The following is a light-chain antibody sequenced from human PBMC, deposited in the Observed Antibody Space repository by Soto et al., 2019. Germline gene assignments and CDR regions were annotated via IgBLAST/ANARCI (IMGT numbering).Light chain of an antibody. V-gene: IGKV1-5*03. CDR3: QHYNSYSEA. J-gene: IGKJ1*01. CDR2: KAS. Sequence: DIKMTQSPSTLSGSVGARVTITCRASQTISSWLAWYQQKPGKAPKLLIYKASTLKSGVPSRFSGSGSGTECTLTISSLQPDDFATYYCQHYNSYSEALGQGTKVDIK. CDR1: QTISSW.